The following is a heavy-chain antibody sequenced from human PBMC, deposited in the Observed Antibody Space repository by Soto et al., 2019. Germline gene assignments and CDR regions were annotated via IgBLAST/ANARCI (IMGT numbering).Heavy chain of an antibody. V-gene: IGHV3-30*04. CDR2: ISYDGRNK. Sequence: QVQLVESRGGVVQPGRSLRLSCAASGFTFSSYAMHWVRQAPGKGLEWVAVISYDGRNKYYADSVKGRFTISRDNSKNTLYLQMNSLRAEDTAVYYCAREIVGATRGYFQHWGQGTLVTVSS. J-gene: IGHJ1*01. CDR3: AREIVGATRGYFQH. CDR1: GFTFSSYA. D-gene: IGHD1-26*01.